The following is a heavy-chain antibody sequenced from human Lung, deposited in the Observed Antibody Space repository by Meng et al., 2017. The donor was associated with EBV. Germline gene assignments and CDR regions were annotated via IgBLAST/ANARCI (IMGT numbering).Heavy chain of an antibody. CDR1: GGAISSRNW. V-gene: IGHV4-4*02. CDR2: IYHSGRT. D-gene: IGHD2-2*01. CDR3: ARVCLRGSTTGCYPSGIGS. Sequence: ATGPGYAKSSGTLSPSGASPGGAISSRNWGSWVRQPPGKGLEWIGEIYHSGRTNYNPSLKSRITMSLDKPKNQFSLKLSSVTAADTAVYYCARVCLRGSTTGCYPSGIGSWGQGTLVTVSS. J-gene: IGHJ4*02.